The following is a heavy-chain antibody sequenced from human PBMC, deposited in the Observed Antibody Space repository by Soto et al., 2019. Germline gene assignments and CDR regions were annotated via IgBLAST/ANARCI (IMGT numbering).Heavy chain of an antibody. J-gene: IGHJ3*02. Sequence: PSETLSLTCTVSGGSISSSSYYWGWIRQPPGEGLEWIGSIYYSGSTYYNPSLKSRVTISVDTSKNQFSLKLSSVTAADTAVYYCARNVMRSDSRGYYKREGDFDIWGQGTMVTVSS. D-gene: IGHD3-22*01. V-gene: IGHV4-39*01. CDR1: GGSISSSSYY. CDR2: IYYSGST. CDR3: ARNVMRSDSRGYYKREGDFDI.